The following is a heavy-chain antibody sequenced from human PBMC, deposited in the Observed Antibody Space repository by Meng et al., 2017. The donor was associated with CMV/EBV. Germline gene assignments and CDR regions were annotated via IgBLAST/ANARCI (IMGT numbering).Heavy chain of an antibody. CDR1: GFTFSDYC. CDR3: ARGGSGYGSDY. Sequence: GGSLRLSCAASGFTFSDYCMNWVRQAPGKGLEWVSSISSSSYIYYADSVKGRFTISRDNAKNSLYLQMNSLRAEDTAVYYCARGGSGYGSDYWGQGTLVTVSS. CDR2: ISSSSYI. V-gene: IGHV3-69-1*01. D-gene: IGHD5-12*01. J-gene: IGHJ4*02.